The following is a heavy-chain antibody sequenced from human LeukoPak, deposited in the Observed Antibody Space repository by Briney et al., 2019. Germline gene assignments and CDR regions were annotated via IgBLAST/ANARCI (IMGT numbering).Heavy chain of an antibody. V-gene: IGHV3-74*01. Sequence: GGSLRLSCAASGFTFDSSWMYWVRQAPGKGLVWVSRIDSDGTLTSYADSVKGRFTISRENAKNTVYLQMNSLRAEDTAVYYCARDRRITMVRGVIPYFDYWGQGTLVTVSS. CDR3: ARDRRITMVRGVIPYFDY. D-gene: IGHD3-10*01. J-gene: IGHJ4*02. CDR1: GFTFDSSW. CDR2: IDSDGTLT.